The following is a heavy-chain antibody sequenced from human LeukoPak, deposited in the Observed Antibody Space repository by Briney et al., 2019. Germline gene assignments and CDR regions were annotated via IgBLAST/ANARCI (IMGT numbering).Heavy chain of an antibody. CDR1: GGSINHGGSS. CDR3: ARENILSGGAEF. CDR2: IYHTGST. Sequence: SQTLSLTCTVSGGSINHGGSSWFWVRQPPGQGLEWIGYIYHTGSTYYNPSLRSRVSMSVDMSKNQVSLNLTSVTAADTATYFCARENILSGGAEFWGQGTLLIVS. J-gene: IGHJ4*02. D-gene: IGHD3-9*01. V-gene: IGHV4-30-2*01.